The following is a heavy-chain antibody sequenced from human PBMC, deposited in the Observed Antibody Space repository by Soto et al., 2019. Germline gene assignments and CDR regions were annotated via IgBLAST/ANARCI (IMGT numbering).Heavy chain of an antibody. CDR3: ARLSHYDILTGYYIPSYYYVMDV. Sequence: GGSLRLSCAASGFTFSSYGMHWVRQAPGKGLEWVAVIWYDGSNKYYADSVKGRFTISRDNSKNTLYLQMNSLRAEDTAVYYCARLSHYDILTGYYIPSYYYVMDVWGQGTTVTVSS. J-gene: IGHJ6*02. V-gene: IGHV3-33*01. CDR2: IWYDGSNK. CDR1: GFTFSSYG. D-gene: IGHD3-9*01.